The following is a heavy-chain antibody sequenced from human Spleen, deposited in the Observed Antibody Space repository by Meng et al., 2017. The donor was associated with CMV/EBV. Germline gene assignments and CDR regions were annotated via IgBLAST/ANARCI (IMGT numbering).Heavy chain of an antibody. D-gene: IGHD1-1*01. CDR2: TNYKSKWYN. J-gene: IGHJ5*02. Sequence: ESVSINSAAWNWIRQSPSRGLEWLGRTNYKSKWYNDYAASVKSRISINLETSKNEFSLQLNTVTPEDTAVYYCARDPNTPGSYQFDRWGQGTVVTVSS. CDR3: ARDPNTPGSYQFDR. CDR1: ESVSINSAA. V-gene: IGHV6-1*01.